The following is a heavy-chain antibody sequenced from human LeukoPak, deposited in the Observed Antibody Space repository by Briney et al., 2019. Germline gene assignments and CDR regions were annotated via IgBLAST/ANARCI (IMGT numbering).Heavy chain of an antibody. J-gene: IGHJ6*03. CDR1: GYIFTNYA. D-gene: IGHD6-13*01. CDR2: IIPIFATT. V-gene: IGHV1-69*13. Sequence: APVKVSCKASGYIFTNYAMNWVRQAPGQGLEWMGGIIPIFATTNYAQKFQGRVTITADESTNTVYMELSSLRSEDTAVYYCARGMWEQQPAKYYYHYMDVWGKGTTVTISS. CDR3: ARGMWEQQPAKYYYHYMDV.